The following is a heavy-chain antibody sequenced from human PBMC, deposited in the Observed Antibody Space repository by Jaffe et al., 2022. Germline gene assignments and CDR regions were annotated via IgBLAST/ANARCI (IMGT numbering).Heavy chain of an antibody. D-gene: IGHD5-12*01. CDR3: AREGTWIRPGALFDY. J-gene: IGHJ4*02. V-gene: IGHV4-61*02. CDR2: IYTSGST. CDR1: GGSISSGSYY. Sequence: QVQLQESGPGLVKPSQTLSLTCTVSGGSISSGSYYWSWIRQPAGKGLEWIGRIYTSGSTNYNPSLKSRVTISVDTSKNQFSLKLSSVTAADTAVYYCAREGTWIRPGALFDYWGQGTLVTVSS.